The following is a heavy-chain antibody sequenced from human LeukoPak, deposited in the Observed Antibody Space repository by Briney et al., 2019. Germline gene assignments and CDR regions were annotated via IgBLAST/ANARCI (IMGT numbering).Heavy chain of an antibody. J-gene: IGHJ6*02. CDR3: ATWQQLAYDYYYGMDV. CDR2: FDPEDGET. D-gene: IGHD6-13*01. Sequence: GASVRVSCTVSGYTLTELSMHWVRQAPGKGLEWVGGFDPEDGETIYAQKFQGRVTMTEDTSTDTAYMELSSLRSEDTAVYYCATWQQLAYDYYYGMDVWGQGTTVTVSS. V-gene: IGHV1-24*01. CDR1: GYTLTELS.